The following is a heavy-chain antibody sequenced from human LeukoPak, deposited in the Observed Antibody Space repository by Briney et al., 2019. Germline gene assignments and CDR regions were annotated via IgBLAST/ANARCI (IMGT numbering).Heavy chain of an antibody. V-gene: IGHV3-30*04. CDR1: GFTFSSYA. Sequence: GGSLRLSCAASGFTFSSYAMHWVRQAPGKGLEWVAVISYDGSSKYYADSVKGRFTISRDNSKNSLYLQMNSLRVEDTAVYYCATEDGFNFDYWGQGTLVTVSS. J-gene: IGHJ4*02. CDR2: ISYDGSSK. D-gene: IGHD5-24*01. CDR3: ATEDGFNFDY.